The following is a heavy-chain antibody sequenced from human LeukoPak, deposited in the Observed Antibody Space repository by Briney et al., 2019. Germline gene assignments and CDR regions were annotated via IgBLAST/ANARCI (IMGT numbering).Heavy chain of an antibody. D-gene: IGHD2-21*02. Sequence: SETLSLTCAVYGGSLSYYYWSWIRQSPEKGLEWIGEINRSGSTNYNPSLKSRVSISVDTSKSQFSLRLSSVTAADTAIYYCARGGFYCGDDCYVDYWGQGALVTVSS. CDR2: INRSGST. CDR1: GGSLSYYY. V-gene: IGHV4-34*01. J-gene: IGHJ4*02. CDR3: ARGGFYCGDDCYVDY.